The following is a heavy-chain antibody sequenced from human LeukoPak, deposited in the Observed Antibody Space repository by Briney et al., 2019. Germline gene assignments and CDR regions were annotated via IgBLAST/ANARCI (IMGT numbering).Heavy chain of an antibody. V-gene: IGHV1-2*02. D-gene: IGHD1-14*01. Sequence: ASVKVSCKASGYTFTGYYMHWVRQAPGQGLEWMAWINPNSGGTNYAQKFQGRVTMTRDTSISTAYMELSRLRSDDTAVYYCAREVSSGTEYYYYYYGMDVWGQGTTVTVSS. J-gene: IGHJ6*02. CDR2: INPNSGGT. CDR3: AREVSSGTEYYYYYYGMDV. CDR1: GYTFTGYY.